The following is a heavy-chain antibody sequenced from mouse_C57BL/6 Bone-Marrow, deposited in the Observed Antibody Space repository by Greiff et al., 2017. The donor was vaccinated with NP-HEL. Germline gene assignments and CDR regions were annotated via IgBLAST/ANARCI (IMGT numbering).Heavy chain of an antibody. CDR2: IYPRDGST. V-gene: IGHV1-85*01. CDR3: ARRPFITTVVRYFDV. CDR1: GYTFTSYD. D-gene: IGHD1-1*01. J-gene: IGHJ1*03. Sequence: VQLQQSGPELVKPGASVKLSCKASGYTFTSYDINWVKQRPGQGLEWIGWIYPRDGSTKYNEKFKGKATLTVDTSSSTAYMELHSLTSEDSAVYFCARRPFITTVVRYFDVWGTGTTVTVSS.